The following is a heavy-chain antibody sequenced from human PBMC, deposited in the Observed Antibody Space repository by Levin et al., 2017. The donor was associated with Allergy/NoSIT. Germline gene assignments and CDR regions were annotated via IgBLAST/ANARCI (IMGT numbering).Heavy chain of an antibody. J-gene: IGHJ3*02. CDR2: INHSGST. V-gene: IGHV4-34*01. Sequence: PSETLSLTCAVYGGSFSGYYWSWIRQPPGKGLEWIGEINHSGSTNYNPSLKSRVTISVDTSKNQFSLKLSSVTAADTAVYYCARGRSSYRMGEAFDIWGQGTMVTVSS. CDR1: GGSFSGYY. CDR3: ARGRSSYRMGEAFDI. D-gene: IGHD2-15*01.